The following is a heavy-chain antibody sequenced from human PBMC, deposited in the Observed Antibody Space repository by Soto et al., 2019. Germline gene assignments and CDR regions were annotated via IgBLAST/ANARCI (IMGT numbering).Heavy chain of an antibody. J-gene: IGHJ4*02. D-gene: IGHD6-19*01. V-gene: IGHV3-23*01. Sequence: EVQLLESGGGLVQPGGSLRLSCAVSGFIFSSYAMSWVRQAPGKGLEWVSTLSGSGGNTYYADSVKGRFTISRDNSKNTLYLQMNSLRAEDTAVYYCAREFYGWYSSEFDYWGQGTLVTVSS. CDR2: LSGSGGNT. CDR3: AREFYGWYSSEFDY. CDR1: GFIFSSYA.